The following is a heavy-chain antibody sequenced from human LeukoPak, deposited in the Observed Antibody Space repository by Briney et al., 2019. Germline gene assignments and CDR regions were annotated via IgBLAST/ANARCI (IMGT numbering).Heavy chain of an antibody. J-gene: IGHJ6*04. V-gene: IGHV3-9*01. Sequence: PGRSLRLSCAASGFTFDDYAMHWVRQAPGKGLEWVSGISWNSNSIDYADSVKGRFTISRDNAKNSLYLQMNSLRAEDTAVYYCAELGITMIGGVWGKGTTVTISS. CDR3: AELGITMIGGV. CDR2: ISWNSNSI. CDR1: GFTFDDYA. D-gene: IGHD3-10*02.